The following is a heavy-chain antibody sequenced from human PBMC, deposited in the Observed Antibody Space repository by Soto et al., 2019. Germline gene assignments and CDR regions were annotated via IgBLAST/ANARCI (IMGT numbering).Heavy chain of an antibody. CDR3: ARGLRRQQGGEWFAP. CDR2: IHYSWSA. J-gene: IGHJ5*02. Sequence: PSGTLSLTCAVSGGSISDYYWTGIRQSPGKGLEWIGYIHYSWSANYNPSLNSRVTMSVDRSKNQVSLTLRSVTAADTAVYYCARGLRRQQGGEWFAPWGQGRLVTVSS. CDR1: GGSISDYY. D-gene: IGHD6-13*01. V-gene: IGHV4-59*01.